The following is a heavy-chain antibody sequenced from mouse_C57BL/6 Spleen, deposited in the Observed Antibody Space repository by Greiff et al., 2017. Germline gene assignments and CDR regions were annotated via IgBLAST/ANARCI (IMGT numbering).Heavy chain of an antibody. J-gene: IGHJ2*01. D-gene: IGHD2-5*01. CDR1: GYTFTSYW. V-gene: IGHV1-59*01. CDR2: IDPSDSYT. CDR3: ARWGSNSDY. Sequence: QVQLQQPGAELVRPGTSVKLSCKASGYTFTSYWMHWVKQRPGQGLEWIGVIDPSDSYTNYNQKFKGKATLTVDTSSSTAYMQLSSLTSEDSAVYYCARWGSNSDYWGQGTTLTVSS.